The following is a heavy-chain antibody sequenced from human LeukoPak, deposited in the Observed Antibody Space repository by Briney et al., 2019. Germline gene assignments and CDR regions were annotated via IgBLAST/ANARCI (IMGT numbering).Heavy chain of an antibody. CDR2: INSDGSST. V-gene: IGHV3-74*01. CDR1: GFTFSSHW. D-gene: IGHD3-10*01. J-gene: IGHJ3*02. Sequence: GGSLRPSCAASGFTFSSHWMHWVRQDAGKGLVLVSRINSDGSSTGSADSVKGRFTISRDNAKNTLYLQMNSLRGEDTAVCYCARAYGSGTYGAFDIWGQGTKVTVSS. CDR3: ARAYGSGTYGAFDI.